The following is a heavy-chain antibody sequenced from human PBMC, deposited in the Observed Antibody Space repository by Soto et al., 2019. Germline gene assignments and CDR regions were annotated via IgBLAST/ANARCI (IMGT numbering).Heavy chain of an antibody. Sequence: SETLSLTCAVSGGSISSSNWWSWVRQPPGKGLEWIGEIYHSGSTNYNPSLKSRVTISVDKSKNQFSLKLSSVTAADTAVHYCANLAPGAHFGETYYYDSSDAFDIWGQGTMVTVSS. CDR1: GGSISSSNW. CDR3: ANLAPGAHFGETYYYDSSDAFDI. CDR2: IYHSGST. D-gene: IGHD3-22*01. J-gene: IGHJ3*02. V-gene: IGHV4-4*02.